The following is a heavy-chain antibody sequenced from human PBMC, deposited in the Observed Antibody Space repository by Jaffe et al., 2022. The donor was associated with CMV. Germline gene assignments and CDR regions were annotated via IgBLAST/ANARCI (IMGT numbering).Heavy chain of an antibody. CDR2: INHSGST. V-gene: IGHV4-34*01. Sequence: QVQLQQWGAGLLKPSETLSLTCAVYGGSFSGYYWSWIRQPPGKGLEWIGEINHSGSTNYNPSLKSRVTISVDTSKNQFSLKLSSVTAADTAVYYCARVGWSSGWFGRGFDPWGQGTLVTVSS. J-gene: IGHJ5*02. D-gene: IGHD6-19*01. CDR3: ARVGWSSGWFGRGFDP. CDR1: GGSFSGYY.